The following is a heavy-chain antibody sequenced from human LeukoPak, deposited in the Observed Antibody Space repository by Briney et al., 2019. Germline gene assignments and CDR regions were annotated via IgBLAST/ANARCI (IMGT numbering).Heavy chain of an antibody. CDR1: GFTFSSYA. CDR2: ISCDGSNK. J-gene: IGHJ4*02. Sequence: GGSLRLSCAASGFTFSSYAMHWVRQAPGKGLEWAAVISCDGSNKYYADSVKGRFTISRDNSKNTLYLQMNSLRAEDTAVYYCAKDWDYYDSSGYPGDYWGQGTLVTVSS. D-gene: IGHD3-22*01. V-gene: IGHV3-30-3*01. CDR3: AKDWDYYDSSGYPGDY.